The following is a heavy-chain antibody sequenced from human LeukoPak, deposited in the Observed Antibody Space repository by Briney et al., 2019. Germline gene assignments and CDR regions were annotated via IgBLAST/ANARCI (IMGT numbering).Heavy chain of an antibody. J-gene: IGHJ6*03. V-gene: IGHV3-30*02. Sequence: GGSLRLSCAASGFTFSSYGIHWVRQAPGKGLDWVAFIRSDGNNKYYADSVKGRFTISRDNSKNTLYLQMNSLRAEDTAVYYCAKDEELLSFYYYYMDVWGKGTTVTVSS. CDR1: GFTFSSYG. CDR2: IRSDGNNK. CDR3: AKDEELLSFYYYYMDV. D-gene: IGHD1-26*01.